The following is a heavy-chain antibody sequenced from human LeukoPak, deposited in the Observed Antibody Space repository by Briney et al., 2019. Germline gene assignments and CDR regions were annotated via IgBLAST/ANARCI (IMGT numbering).Heavy chain of an antibody. CDR2: MYPGDSDT. J-gene: IGHJ5*02. Sequence: GESLMISCKGSGYSLSSYWIGWVRQMPGKGLEWMGIMYPGDSDTRYSPSFQGQVTISADKSISTAYLQWSSLKASDTAMYYCARRGYSYGGRFDPWGQGTLVTVSS. CDR1: GYSLSSYW. CDR3: ARRGYSYGGRFDP. D-gene: IGHD5-18*01. V-gene: IGHV5-51*01.